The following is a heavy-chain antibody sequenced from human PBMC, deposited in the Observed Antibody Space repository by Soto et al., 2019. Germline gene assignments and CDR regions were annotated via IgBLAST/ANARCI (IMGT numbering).Heavy chain of an antibody. D-gene: IGHD3-3*01. Sequence: GESLKISCKGSGYSFTKYWIGWVRQMPGKGLEWMAIIYPDESDTRYSPSFQGQVTISADKSISTAYLQWSSLKASDTAMYYCARHGYYDFWISYYIPYGMDGRGQAITLTVSS. CDR2: IYPDESDT. CDR1: GYSFTKYW. V-gene: IGHV5-51*01. CDR3: ARHGYYDFWISYYIPYGMDG. J-gene: IGHJ6*02.